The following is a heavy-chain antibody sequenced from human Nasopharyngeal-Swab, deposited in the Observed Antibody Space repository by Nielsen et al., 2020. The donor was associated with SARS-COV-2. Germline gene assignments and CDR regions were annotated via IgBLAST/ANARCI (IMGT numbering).Heavy chain of an antibody. CDR2: ISYDGSNK. CDR3: ASLRFRGFRELGDY. V-gene: IGHV3-30*03. Sequence: GGSLRLSCAASGFTFSSYGMHWVRQAPGKGLEWVAVISYDGSNKYYVDSVKGRFTISRDNSKNTLYLQMNSLRAEDTAVYYCASLRFRGFRELGDYWGQGTLVTVSS. J-gene: IGHJ4*02. D-gene: IGHD7-27*01. CDR1: GFTFSSYG.